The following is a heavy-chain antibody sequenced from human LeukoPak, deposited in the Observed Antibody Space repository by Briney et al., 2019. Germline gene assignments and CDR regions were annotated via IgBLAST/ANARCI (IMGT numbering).Heavy chain of an antibody. V-gene: IGHV3-23*01. Sequence: GGSLRLSCEASGFTFSRYAMSWVRQAPGRGLDWVSSVSGNGVNTFYTDSVKGRFTISRDTSKNTIYLQMSGLRVEDTALYYCAKASDYNHYFDSWGRGTLVTVSS. CDR3: AKASDYNHYFDS. CDR2: VSGNGVNT. D-gene: IGHD6-25*01. J-gene: IGHJ4*02. CDR1: GFTFSRYA.